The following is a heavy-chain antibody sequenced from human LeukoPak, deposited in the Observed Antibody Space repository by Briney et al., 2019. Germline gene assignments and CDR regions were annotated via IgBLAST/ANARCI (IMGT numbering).Heavy chain of an antibody. CDR2: IYYSGST. CDR1: GGSISSYY. D-gene: IGHD2-15*01. CDR3: ARPARGLLLHWFDP. Sequence: PSETLSLTCTVSGGSISSYYWSWIRQPPGKGLEWIGYIYYSGSTNYNPSLKSRVTISVDTSKNQFSLKLSSVTAADTAVYYCARPARGLLLHWFDPWGQGTLVTVSS. J-gene: IGHJ5*02. V-gene: IGHV4-59*01.